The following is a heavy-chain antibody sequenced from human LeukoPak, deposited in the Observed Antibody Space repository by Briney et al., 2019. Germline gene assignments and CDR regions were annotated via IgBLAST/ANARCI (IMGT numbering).Heavy chain of an antibody. CDR1: GGSISSGSYY. CDR3: ARDRGWFDP. V-gene: IGHV4-61*02. CDR2: IYTSGST. J-gene: IGHJ5*02. Sequence: SQTQSLTCTVSGGSISSGSYYWSWIRQPAGKGLEWIGRIYTSGSTNYNPSLKSRVTISVDTSKNQFSLKLSSVTAADTAVYYCARDRGWFDPWGQGTLVTVSS.